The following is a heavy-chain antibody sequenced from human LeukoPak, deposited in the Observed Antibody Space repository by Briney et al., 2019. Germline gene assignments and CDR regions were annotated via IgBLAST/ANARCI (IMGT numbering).Heavy chain of an antibody. CDR2: IYYNGDT. CDR1: GGSIDTIIYF. J-gene: IGHJ5*02. D-gene: IGHD3-3*02. V-gene: IGHV4-39*02. Sequence: SSETLSLTCSVSGGSIDTIIYFWGWIRQPPGKGLEWIGNIYYNGDTYYNPTLESRVTLSMDTSKNRFSLRLSSVTAADTAVYYCARTLSARDWFDPWGQGTLVTVSS. CDR3: ARTLSARDWFDP.